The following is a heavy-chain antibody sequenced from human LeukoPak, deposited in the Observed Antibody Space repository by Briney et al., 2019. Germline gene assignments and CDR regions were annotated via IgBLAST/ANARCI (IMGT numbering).Heavy chain of an antibody. J-gene: IGHJ4*02. D-gene: IGHD3-9*01. Sequence: PGGSLSLLYAPSGLTFTSYAMSWVSQAPGKGLECVSYINHDAKYIYYADSVKGRLTISRDNARNSLYLQMNSLSDEDTAVYYCARDNDWAFHYWGQGTLVSVSS. CDR1: GLTFTSYA. CDR3: ARDNDWAFHY. CDR2: INHDAKYI. V-gene: IGHV3-48*02.